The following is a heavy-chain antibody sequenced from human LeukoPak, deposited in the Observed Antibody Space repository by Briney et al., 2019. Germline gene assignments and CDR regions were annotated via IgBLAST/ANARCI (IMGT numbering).Heavy chain of an antibody. CDR1: GGSISSSSYY. Sequence: PSETLSLTCTVSGGSISSSSYYWGWIRQPPGKGLEWIGSIYYSGSTNYNPSLKSRVTISVDTSKNQFSLKLSSVTAADTAVYYCARGSHYGSGLDYWGQGTLVTVSS. D-gene: IGHD3-10*01. J-gene: IGHJ4*02. CDR2: IYYSGST. CDR3: ARGSHYGSGLDY. V-gene: IGHV4-39*07.